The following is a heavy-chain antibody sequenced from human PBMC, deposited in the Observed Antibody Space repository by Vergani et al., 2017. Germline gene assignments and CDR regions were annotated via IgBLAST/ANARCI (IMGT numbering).Heavy chain of an antibody. CDR3: ARERYSYGWGMSDAFDI. Sequence: QVQLQESGPGLVKPSQTLSLTCTVSGGSLSSGSYYWSWIRQPAGKGLEWIGRIYTSGSTNYNPSLKSRVTISVDTSKNQFSLKLSSVTAADTAVYYCARERYSYGWGMSDAFDIWGQGTMVTVSS. CDR1: GGSLSSGSYY. D-gene: IGHD5-18*01. V-gene: IGHV4-61*02. CDR2: IYTSGST. J-gene: IGHJ3*02.